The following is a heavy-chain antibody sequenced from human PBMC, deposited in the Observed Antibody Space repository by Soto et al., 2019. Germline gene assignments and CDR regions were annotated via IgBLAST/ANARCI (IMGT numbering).Heavy chain of an antibody. CDR3: AATVIAAAPFDP. CDR1: GFTFTSSA. CDR2: IVVGSGNT. D-gene: IGHD6-13*01. V-gene: IGHV1-58*01. J-gene: IGHJ5*02. Sequence: SVKVSCKASGFTFTSSAVQWVRQARGQRLEWTGWIVVGSGNTNYAQKFQERVTITRDMSTSTAYMELSSLRSEDTAVYYCAATVIAAAPFDPWGQGTLVTVSS.